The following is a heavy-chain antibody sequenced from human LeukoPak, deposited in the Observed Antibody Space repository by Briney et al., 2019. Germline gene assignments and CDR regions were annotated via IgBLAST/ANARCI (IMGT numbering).Heavy chain of an antibody. CDR1: GYSFTSYW. J-gene: IGHJ4*02. CDR3: ARFNYYGSGSRSDY. CDR2: IYPGDSDT. V-gene: IGHV5-51*01. D-gene: IGHD3-10*01. Sequence: GESLQISCKGSGYSFTSYWIGWARQVPGKGLEWMGIIYPGDSDTRYSPSFQGQVTISADKSISTPYLQWSSLKASDTAMYYCARFNYYGSGSRSDYWGQGTLVTVSS.